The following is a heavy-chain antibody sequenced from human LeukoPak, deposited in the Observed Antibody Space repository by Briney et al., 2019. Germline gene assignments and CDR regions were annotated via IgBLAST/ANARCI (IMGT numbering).Heavy chain of an antibody. D-gene: IGHD3-10*02. CDR2: IYYSGNT. Sequence: SETLSLTCTVSGGSISPYYWSWIRQPPGKGLEWLGYIYYSGNTDYNPSLKSRVAISVDTSKNQFSLKLSSVTAADTAVYYCARLTGSTMFIDYWGQGTLVTVSS. CDR1: GGSISPYY. CDR3: ARLTGSTMFIDY. J-gene: IGHJ4*02. V-gene: IGHV4-59*01.